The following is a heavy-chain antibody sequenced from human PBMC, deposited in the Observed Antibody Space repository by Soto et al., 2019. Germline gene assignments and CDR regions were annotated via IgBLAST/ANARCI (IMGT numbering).Heavy chain of an antibody. CDR3: VSVEGTPTVTGTYYYYAGEG. CDR2: IFDCGSA. CDR1: GGTITYYY. J-gene: IGHJ6*02. Sequence: SETRSLTCTVSGGTITYYYWSWIRQAPGKGLEWLGYIFDCGSANYNPSLKSRVSFSLDKSQNQLSLKLTSVTGADTAIYYCVSVEGTPTVTGTYYYYAGEGLGQGTAVDVS. V-gene: IGHV4-59*12. D-gene: IGHD4-17*01.